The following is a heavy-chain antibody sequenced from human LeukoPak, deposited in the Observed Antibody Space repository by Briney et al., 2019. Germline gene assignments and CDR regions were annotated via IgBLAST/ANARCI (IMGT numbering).Heavy chain of an antibody. CDR3: TREESSTTCSDV. Sequence: ASVKVSCKASGYTFTGYYMHWVRQAPGQGLEWMGWINPNSGGTNYAQKFQGRVTTTRDTSISTAYMELSRLRSDDTAVYYCTREESSTTCSDVWGQGTTVTVSS. D-gene: IGHD2-2*01. CDR2: INPNSGGT. J-gene: IGHJ6*02. V-gene: IGHV1-2*02. CDR1: GYTFTGYY.